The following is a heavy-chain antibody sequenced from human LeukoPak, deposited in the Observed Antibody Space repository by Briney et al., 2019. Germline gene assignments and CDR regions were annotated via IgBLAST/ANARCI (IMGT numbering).Heavy chain of an antibody. CDR2: TSSSSSTI. D-gene: IGHD2-2*01. Sequence: GGSLRLSCAASGFTFSGYDMSWVRQAPGKGLEWVSYTSSSSSTIYYADSVKSRFTISRDNSKNTLYLQMNSLRAEDTAVYYCARGVSYCSSTSCPRGVDYYYYYMDVWGKGTTVTVSS. J-gene: IGHJ6*03. V-gene: IGHV3-48*01. CDR3: ARGVSYCSSTSCPRGVDYYYYYMDV. CDR1: GFTFSGYD.